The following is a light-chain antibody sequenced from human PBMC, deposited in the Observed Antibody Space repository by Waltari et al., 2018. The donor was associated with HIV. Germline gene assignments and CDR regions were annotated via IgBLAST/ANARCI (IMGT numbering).Light chain of an antibody. J-gene: IGLJ1*01. CDR2: EVT. V-gene: IGLV2-23*02. CDR1: SSDVGSYNV. Sequence: QSALTQPASVSGSPGQSITISCTGTSSDVGSYNVVSWYQQHPGKAPKLMIYEVTKRPSGVSNRFSGSKSGNTASLTISGLQAEDEAHYYCCSYAGRSTHVFGTGTKVTVL. CDR3: CSYAGRSTHV.